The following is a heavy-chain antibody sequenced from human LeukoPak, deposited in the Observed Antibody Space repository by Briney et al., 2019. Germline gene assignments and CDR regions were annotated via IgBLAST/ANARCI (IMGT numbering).Heavy chain of an antibody. CDR1: GFTFSSYA. CDR2: ISGSGGST. CDR3: AKDLDIVVVPAAVYFDY. D-gene: IGHD2-2*03. V-gene: IGHV3-23*01. J-gene: IGHJ4*02. Sequence: PGGXLRLSCAASGFTFSSYAMSWVRQAPGKGLEWVSAISGSGGSTYYADSVKGRFTISRDNSKNTLYLQMNSLRAEDTAVYYCAKDLDIVVVPAAVYFDYWGQGTLVTVSS.